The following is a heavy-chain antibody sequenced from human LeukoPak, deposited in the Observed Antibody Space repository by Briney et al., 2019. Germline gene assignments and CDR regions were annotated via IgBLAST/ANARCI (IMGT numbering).Heavy chain of an antibody. J-gene: IGHJ4*02. CDR2: IIPIFGIA. Sequence: SVKVSCKASGGTFSSYTISWVRQAPGQGLEWMGRIIPIFGIANYAQRFQGRVTITADKSTSTAYMELSSLRSEDTAVYYCARSQAVAGTHPYYFDYWGQGTLVTVSS. CDR3: ARSQAVAGTHPYYFDY. D-gene: IGHD6-19*01. CDR1: GGTFSSYT. V-gene: IGHV1-69*02.